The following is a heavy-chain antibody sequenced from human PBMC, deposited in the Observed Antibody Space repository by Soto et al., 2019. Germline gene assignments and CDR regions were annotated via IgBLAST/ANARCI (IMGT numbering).Heavy chain of an antibody. CDR3: VRQVLVPAAIRN. Sequence: SETLSLTCTVSGGSISIYYWSWIRQPPGKGLEWIGDIYYTGSTNYNPSLKSRVTISVDTSKNQFSLNLSSVTAADTAVYYCVRQVLVPAAIRNWGQGTLVTVSS. J-gene: IGHJ4*02. CDR1: GGSISIYY. V-gene: IGHV4-59*08. D-gene: IGHD2-2*01. CDR2: IYYTGST.